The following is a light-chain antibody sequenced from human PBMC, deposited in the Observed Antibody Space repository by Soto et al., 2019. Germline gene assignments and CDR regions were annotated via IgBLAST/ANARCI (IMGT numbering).Light chain of an antibody. CDR2: AAS. CDR1: QTISTA. Sequence: DIQMTQSPSSLSASVGDRVTIICRASQTISTALNWYQQKSGKAPKFLISAASRLQSGVPYRFSSCGSGTVFTLTISSLQPEDFATYYCQQSYSTPRTFGQGTKVEIK. V-gene: IGKV1-39*01. J-gene: IGKJ1*01. CDR3: QQSYSTPRT.